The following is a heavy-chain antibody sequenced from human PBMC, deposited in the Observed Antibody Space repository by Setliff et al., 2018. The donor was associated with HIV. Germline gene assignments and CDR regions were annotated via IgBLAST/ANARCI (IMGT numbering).Heavy chain of an antibody. Sequence: SETLSLTCTVSSGSISSYYWTWIRQPPGKGLEWIGYIYYSGSTNYNPSLKSRVTIGVDTSKNQFSLKLTTVTAADAAVYYCARRRPPPSGLYSAYYMDVWGTGTTVTVSS. D-gene: IGHD1-26*01. CDR1: SGSISSYY. CDR2: IYYSGST. CDR3: ARRRPPPSGLYSAYYMDV. J-gene: IGHJ6*03. V-gene: IGHV4-59*08.